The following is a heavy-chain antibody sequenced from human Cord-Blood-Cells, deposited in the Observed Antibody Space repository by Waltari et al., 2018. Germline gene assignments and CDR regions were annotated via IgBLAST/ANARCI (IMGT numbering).Heavy chain of an antibody. J-gene: IGHJ5*02. D-gene: IGHD6-13*01. Sequence: QLQLQESGPGLVKPSETLSLTCTVSGGSINSSSYYWGWIRQPPGKGLEWIGSIYYSGSTHYNPAVKSRVTISVDTSKNQFSLRLSSVTPADTAVYYCARRSSWYNWFDPWGQGTLVTVSS. CDR2: IYYSGST. V-gene: IGHV4-39*07. CDR3: ARRSSWYNWFDP. CDR1: GGSINSSSYY.